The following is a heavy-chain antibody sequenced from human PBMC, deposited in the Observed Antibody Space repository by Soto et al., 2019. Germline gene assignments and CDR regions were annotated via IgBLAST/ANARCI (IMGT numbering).Heavy chain of an antibody. CDR1: GFTFSSSS. D-gene: IGHD3-10*01. CDR2: IYSGGST. Sequence: GGSLRLSCAASGFTFSSSSMSWVRQAPGKGLEWVSVIYSGGSTYYADSVKGRFTISRDNSKNTLYLQMNSLRAEDTAVYYCARDRTQINYGSGSYIYYGMDVWGQGTTVTVSS. J-gene: IGHJ6*02. CDR3: ARDRTQINYGSGSYIYYGMDV. V-gene: IGHV3-66*01.